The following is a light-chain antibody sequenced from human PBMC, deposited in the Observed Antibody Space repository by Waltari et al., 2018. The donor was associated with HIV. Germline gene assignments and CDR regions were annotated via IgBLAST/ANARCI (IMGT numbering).Light chain of an antibody. Sequence: QSVLTQPPSVSGAPGQRVTISCPGSSSNIGAGYAVHWYQQLPGTAPKLLIYGNSNRPSGVPDRCSGSKSGTSASLAITGLQAEDEADYYCQSYDSSLSGPRVFGTGTKVTVL. CDR3: QSYDSSLSGPRV. CDR1: SSNIGAGYA. CDR2: GNS. V-gene: IGLV1-40*01. J-gene: IGLJ1*01.